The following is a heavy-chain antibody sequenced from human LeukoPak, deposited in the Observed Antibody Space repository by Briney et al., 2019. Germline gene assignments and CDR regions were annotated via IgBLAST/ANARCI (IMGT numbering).Heavy chain of an antibody. J-gene: IGHJ4*02. CDR2: INPSSGNT. CDR1: GFTLTNYA. Sequence: GGSLRLSCAASGFTLTNYALSWVRQAPGKGLEWVSSINPSSGNTYYADSVKGRFTIFGDNSKNTLYLQMNSLRAEDTAVYYCAKEHMAAAVYYFDYWGQGTLVTVSS. D-gene: IGHD2-15*01. CDR3: AKEHMAAAVYYFDY. V-gene: IGHV3-23*01.